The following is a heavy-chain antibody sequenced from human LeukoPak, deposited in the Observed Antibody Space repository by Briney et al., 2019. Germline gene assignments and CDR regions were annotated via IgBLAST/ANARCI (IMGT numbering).Heavy chain of an antibody. CDR1: EFSVGSNY. CDR2: IYSGGST. Sequence: GGSLRLSCAASEFSVGSNYMTWVRQAPGKGLEWVSLIYSGGSTYYADSVKGRFTISRDNSKNTLYLQMNSLRAEDTAVYYCARGGGVNYYGSGSRRENWFDPWGQGTLVTVSS. V-gene: IGHV3-66*01. D-gene: IGHD3-10*01. CDR3: ARGGGVNYYGSGSRRENWFDP. J-gene: IGHJ5*02.